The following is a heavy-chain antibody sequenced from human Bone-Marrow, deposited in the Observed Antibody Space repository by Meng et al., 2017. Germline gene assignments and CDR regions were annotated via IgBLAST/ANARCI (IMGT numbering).Heavy chain of an antibody. D-gene: IGHD3-3*01. Sequence: GEVQGRGPGMVKPSGTLSPTCAVSGVSISSSHWWGWVRQPPGKGLEWIGEIYHDGSTNYTPSLKSRVTISVDKSKNQFSLKLSSVTAADTAVYYCARAAYDIWSGYAPWGQGSLVTVSS. CDR3: ARAAYDIWSGYAP. CDR1: GVSISSSHW. V-gene: IGHV4-4*02. CDR2: IYHDGST. J-gene: IGHJ5*02.